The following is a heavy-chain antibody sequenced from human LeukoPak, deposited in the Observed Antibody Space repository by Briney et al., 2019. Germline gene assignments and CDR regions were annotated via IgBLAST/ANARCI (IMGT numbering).Heavy chain of an antibody. J-gene: IGHJ4*02. CDR3: ATAADIVATIPFDY. CDR1: GYTLTELS. Sequence: GASVKVSCKVSGYTLTELSMHWVRQAPGKGLEWMGGFDPEDGETIYAQKFQGRVTMTEDTSTDTAYMELSSLGSEDTAVYYCATAADIVATIPFDYWGQGTLVTVSS. V-gene: IGHV1-24*01. CDR2: FDPEDGET. D-gene: IGHD5-12*01.